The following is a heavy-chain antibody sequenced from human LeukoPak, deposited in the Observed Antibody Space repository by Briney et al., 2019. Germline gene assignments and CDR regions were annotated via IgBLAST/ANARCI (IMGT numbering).Heavy chain of an antibody. V-gene: IGHV1-46*02. J-gene: IGHJ4*02. CDR1: GYTFNRYG. Sequence: ASVKVSCKASGYTFNRYGISWVRQAPGQGLEWMGIINPSGGSTSYAQKFQGRVTMTRDTSTSTVYMELSSLRSEGTAVYYCARDWKGYGDPTYFDYWGQGTLVTVSS. D-gene: IGHD5-12*01. CDR2: INPSGGST. CDR3: ARDWKGYGDPTYFDY.